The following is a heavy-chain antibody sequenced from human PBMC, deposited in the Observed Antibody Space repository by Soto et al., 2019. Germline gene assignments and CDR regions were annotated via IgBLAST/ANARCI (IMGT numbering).Heavy chain of an antibody. CDR3: ARSKSPLYCYDSSGYYRTGIFEY. CDR1: GGSFSGYY. D-gene: IGHD3-22*01. J-gene: IGHJ4*02. V-gene: IGHV4-34*01. Sequence: QVQLQQWGAGLLKPSETLSLTCAVYGGSFSGYYWSWIRQPPGKGLEWIGEINHSGSTNYNPSLKSRVTISVDTSKNQFSLKLSSVTAADTAVYYCARSKSPLYCYDSSGYYRTGIFEYWGQGTLVTVSS. CDR2: INHSGST.